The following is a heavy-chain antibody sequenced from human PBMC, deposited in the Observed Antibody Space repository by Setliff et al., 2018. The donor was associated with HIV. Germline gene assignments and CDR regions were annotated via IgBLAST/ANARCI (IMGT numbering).Heavy chain of an antibody. CDR1: GFTFYIYE. CDR2: ISGGGDYTT. J-gene: IGHJ4*02. CDR3: ARVEGVDFWSGYSPFNY. V-gene: IGHV3-48*03. D-gene: IGHD3-3*01. Sequence: GGSLRLSCAASGFTFYIYELNWVRQAPGKGLEWVSYISGGGDYTTHYADSVKGRFSISRDNAKNSLYLQMNSLRAEDTAVYYCARVEGVDFWSGYSPFNYWGQGTLVTVSS.